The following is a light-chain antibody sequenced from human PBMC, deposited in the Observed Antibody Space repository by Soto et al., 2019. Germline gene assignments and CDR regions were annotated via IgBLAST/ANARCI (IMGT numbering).Light chain of an antibody. J-gene: IGKJ5*01. V-gene: IGKV1-33*01. CDR1: QDISNY. CDR3: QPYSHRIT. CDR2: DAS. Sequence: DIPMTLSPSSLSASVKDRVTIPCQASQDISNYLNWYQQKLGKAPKLLIYDASNLETGVPSRFSGSGSGTDFTFTISSLQPEDIATYYCQPYSHRITLGQGTLLEI.